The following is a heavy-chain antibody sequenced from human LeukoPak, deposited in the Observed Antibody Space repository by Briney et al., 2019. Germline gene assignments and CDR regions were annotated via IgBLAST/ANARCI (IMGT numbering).Heavy chain of an antibody. V-gene: IGHV3-15*01. D-gene: IGHD2-2*01. CDR1: GFTFSNAW. Sequence: GGSLRLSCAASGFTFSNAWMSWVRQAPGKGLEWVGRIKSKTDGGTTDHAAPVKGRFTISRDDSKNTLYLQMNSLKTEDTAVYYCTTRLGPAAAIGFDYWGQGTLVTVSS. J-gene: IGHJ4*02. CDR2: IKSKTDGGTT. CDR3: TTRLGPAAAIGFDY.